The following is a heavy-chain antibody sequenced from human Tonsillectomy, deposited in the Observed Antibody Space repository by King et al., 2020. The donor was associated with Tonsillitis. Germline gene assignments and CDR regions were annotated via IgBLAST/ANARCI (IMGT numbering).Heavy chain of an antibody. V-gene: IGHV3-23*04. CDR3: AKGGHGGSYPFDY. CDR2: ISSSGGST. Sequence: VQLVESGGGLVQPGGSLRLSCAASGFTFRSYAMSWVRQAPGKGLEWVSAISSSGGSTYNADSVKGRFTISRDNSKNTLYLQMNSLRAEDTAVYYCAKGGHGGSYPFDYWGQGTLVTVSS. J-gene: IGHJ4*02. D-gene: IGHD1-26*01. CDR1: GFTFRSYA.